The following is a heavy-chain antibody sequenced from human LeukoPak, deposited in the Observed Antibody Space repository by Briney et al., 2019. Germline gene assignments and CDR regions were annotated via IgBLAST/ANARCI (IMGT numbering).Heavy chain of an antibody. CDR1: GGSISSSSYY. Sequence: SETLSLTCTVSGGSISSSSYYWGWIRQPPGKGLEWIGSIYYSGSTYYNPSLKSRVTISVDTSKNQFSLKLSSVTAADTAVYYCAREDSDYSNYVGYYYYYYMDVWGKGTTVTVSS. V-gene: IGHV4-39*07. D-gene: IGHD4-11*01. CDR2: IYYSGST. J-gene: IGHJ6*03. CDR3: AREDSDYSNYVGYYYYYYMDV.